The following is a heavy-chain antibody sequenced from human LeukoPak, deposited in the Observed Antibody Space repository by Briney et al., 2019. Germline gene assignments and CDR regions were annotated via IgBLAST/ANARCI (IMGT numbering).Heavy chain of an antibody. CDR3: ARGPGEYFYYHYMDV. J-gene: IGHJ6*03. D-gene: IGHD1-14*01. Sequence: GGSLRLSCAASGFTFIRNWMNWVRQAPGKGPEWVANIKQDGSEKNYADSVKGRFTISRDNDNNSLYLEMTALTAGDTAVYFCARGPGEYFYYHYMDVWGKGTTVTVS. V-gene: IGHV3-7*01. CDR1: GFTFIRNW. CDR2: IKQDGSEK.